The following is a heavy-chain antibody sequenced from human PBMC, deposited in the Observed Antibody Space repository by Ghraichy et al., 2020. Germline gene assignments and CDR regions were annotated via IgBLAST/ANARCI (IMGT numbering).Heavy chain of an antibody. J-gene: IGHJ3*02. CDR3: ARAVGRYDAFDI. CDR1: GFTFSDHY. Sequence: GESLNISCAASGFTFSDHYMDWVRQAPGKGLEWVGRTRNKANSYTTEYAASVKGRFTISRDDSKNSLYLQMNSLKTEDTAVYYCARAVGRYDAFDIWGQGTMVTVSS. D-gene: IGHD1-1*01. V-gene: IGHV3-72*01. CDR2: TRNKANSYTT.